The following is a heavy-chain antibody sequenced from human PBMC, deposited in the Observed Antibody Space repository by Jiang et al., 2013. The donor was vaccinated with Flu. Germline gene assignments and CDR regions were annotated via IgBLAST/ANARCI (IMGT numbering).Heavy chain of an antibody. J-gene: IGHJ4*02. CDR1: GFIFSNCD. V-gene: IGHV3-23*01. CDR3: ASSLGTDYFDF. Sequence: VQLLESGGGLVQPGGSLRLSCAASGFIFSNCDMAWVRQAPGKGLEWVSVITRGGSTFYADSVKGRFTISRDNSKDRLYLQMSSLRSEDSALYYCASSLGTDYFDFWGQGTLVTVSS. CDR2: ITRGGST.